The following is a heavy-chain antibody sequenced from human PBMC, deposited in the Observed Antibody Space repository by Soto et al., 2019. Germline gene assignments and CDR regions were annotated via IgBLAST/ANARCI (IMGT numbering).Heavy chain of an antibody. CDR2: IYYSGST. CDR1: GGSVSSASYY. CDR3: PRGVTCGATGAVGFDT. J-gene: IGHJ5*02. V-gene: IGHV4-61*01. D-gene: IGHD1-26*01. Sequence: PSETLSLTWPVSGGSVSSASYYRSWMRQPPGKGLEWIGSIYYSGSTNYTPSVKSRVTRSVDPSNNQFYLNLXSVTAADTAVDYRPRGVTCGATGAVGFDTGGQGTVVTVAS.